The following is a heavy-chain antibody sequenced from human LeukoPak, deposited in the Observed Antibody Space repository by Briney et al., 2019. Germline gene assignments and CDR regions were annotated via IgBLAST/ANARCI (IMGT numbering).Heavy chain of an antibody. J-gene: IGHJ4*02. CDR3: ARMGVTDALSGTFDY. CDR1: GFSLSTSGMC. CDR2: IDWDDDK. D-gene: IGHD1-14*01. Sequence: SGPTLVKPTQTLTLTCTFSGFSLSTSGMCVSWIRQPPGKALEWLARIDWDDDKYYSTSLKTRLTISKDTSKNQVVLTMTNMDPVDTATYYCARMGVTDALSGTFDYWGQGTLVTVSS. V-gene: IGHV2-70*11.